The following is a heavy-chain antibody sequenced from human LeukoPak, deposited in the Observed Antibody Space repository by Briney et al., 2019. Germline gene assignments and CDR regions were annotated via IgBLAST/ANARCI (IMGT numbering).Heavy chain of an antibody. CDR2: IWYDGSKE. Sequence: GGSLRLSCAASGFTFSSYGMHWVRQAPGKGLQWVAVIWYDGSKEYYADSVKCRFTVSRDNSKNTVYLQMNSLRAEDTAVYYCARDDYGASKGLDYWGQGTLVIVSS. D-gene: IGHD4-17*01. CDR1: GFTFSSYG. CDR3: ARDDYGASKGLDY. J-gene: IGHJ4*02. V-gene: IGHV3-33*08.